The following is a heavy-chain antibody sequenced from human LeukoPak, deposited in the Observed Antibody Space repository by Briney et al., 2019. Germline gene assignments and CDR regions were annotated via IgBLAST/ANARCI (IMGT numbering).Heavy chain of an antibody. CDR2: IIYSGDAT. CDR3: AKGRYCGGDCYSYAFDV. J-gene: IGHJ3*01. Sequence: PGGSLRLSCAASRFTFSNYAMTWVRQAPGQGLEWVSTIIYSGDATYYTDSVKGRFSISRDNSKSTLYLQINSLRVEDTAVYYCAKGRYCGGDCYSYAFDVWGQGTMVTVSS. V-gene: IGHV3-23*01. CDR1: RFTFSNYA. D-gene: IGHD2-21*02.